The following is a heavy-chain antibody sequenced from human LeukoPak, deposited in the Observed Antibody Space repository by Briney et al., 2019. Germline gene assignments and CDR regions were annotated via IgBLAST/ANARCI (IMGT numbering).Heavy chain of an antibody. J-gene: IGHJ3*02. CDR3: ATRHSSGPRHAFDI. CDR1: GFTFSSYG. D-gene: IGHD3-22*01. Sequence: GRSLRLSCAASGFTFSSYGMHWVRQAPGKGLEWVAVISYDGSNKYYADSVKGRFTISRDSSKNTLFPQMNSLRAEDTAVYYCATRHSSGPRHAFDIWGQGTMVTVSS. V-gene: IGHV3-30*03. CDR2: ISYDGSNK.